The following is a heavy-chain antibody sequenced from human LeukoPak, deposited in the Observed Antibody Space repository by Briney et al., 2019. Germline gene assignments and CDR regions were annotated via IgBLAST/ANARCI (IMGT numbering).Heavy chain of an antibody. J-gene: IGHJ3*02. Sequence: ASVKFSCKASGYTFTSYDINWVRQATGQGLEWMGWMNPNSGNTGYAQKFQGRVTITRNTSISTAYMELSSLRSEDTAVYYCARSVRCSSTSCRAFDIWGQGTMVTVSS. V-gene: IGHV1-8*03. CDR3: ARSVRCSSTSCRAFDI. D-gene: IGHD2-2*01. CDR1: GYTFTSYD. CDR2: MNPNSGNT.